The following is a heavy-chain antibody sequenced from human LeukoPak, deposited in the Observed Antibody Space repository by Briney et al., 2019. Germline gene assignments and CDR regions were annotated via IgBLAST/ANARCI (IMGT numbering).Heavy chain of an antibody. D-gene: IGHD6-13*01. Sequence: PGGSLRLSCAASGFIFKSYWMSWVRQAPGKGLEWVANIKQDGSEENYVDSVRGRFTISRDNAKKSLYLQMNSLRAEDTAVYYCRAYRSRESPNDPFDIWGQGTMVAVSS. V-gene: IGHV3-7*03. CDR1: GFIFKSYW. J-gene: IGHJ3*02. CDR2: IKQDGSEE. CDR3: RAYRSRESPNDPFDI.